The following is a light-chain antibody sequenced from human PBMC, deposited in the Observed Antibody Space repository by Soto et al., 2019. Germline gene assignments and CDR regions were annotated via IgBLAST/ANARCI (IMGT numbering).Light chain of an antibody. J-gene: IGKJ5*01. V-gene: IGKV3-11*01. CDR1: QSVSSY. Sequence: EIVMPQSPDPLSVSPGERATVSCRASQSVSSYLAWYQQKPGQAPRLLIYDASNRATGIPARFSGSGSGTDFTLTISSLEPEDFAVYYCQQRSNWPPITFGQGTRLEIK. CDR3: QQRSNWPPIT. CDR2: DAS.